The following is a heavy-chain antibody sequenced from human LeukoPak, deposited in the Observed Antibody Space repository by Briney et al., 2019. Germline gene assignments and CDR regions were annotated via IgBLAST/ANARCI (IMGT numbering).Heavy chain of an antibody. Sequence: GGSLRLSCAASGFTFSSYSMNWVRQAPGKGLEWVSYISSSSSTIYYADSVKGRFTISRDNAKNSLYLQMNSLRAEDTAVYYCARNIAAAWEDYLDYWGQGTLVTVSS. V-gene: IGHV3-48*04. D-gene: IGHD6-13*01. J-gene: IGHJ4*02. CDR3: ARNIAAAWEDYLDY. CDR1: GFTFSSYS. CDR2: ISSSSSTI.